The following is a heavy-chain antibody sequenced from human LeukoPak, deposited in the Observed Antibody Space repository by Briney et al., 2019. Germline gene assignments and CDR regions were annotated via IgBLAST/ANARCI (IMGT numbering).Heavy chain of an antibody. Sequence: GGSLRLSCAASGFTFSSYGMHWVRQAPGKGLEWVTVISYDGTIKYYADSVKGRFTISRDNSKNTLYLQMNSLRVEDTAVYYCARTPTTVTLADAFDIWGQGTLVTVSS. D-gene: IGHD4-17*01. CDR1: GFTFSSYG. CDR2: ISYDGTIK. J-gene: IGHJ3*02. CDR3: ARTPTTVTLADAFDI. V-gene: IGHV3-30*03.